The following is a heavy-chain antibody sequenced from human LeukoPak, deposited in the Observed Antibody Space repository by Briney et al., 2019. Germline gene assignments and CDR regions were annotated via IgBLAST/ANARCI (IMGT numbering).Heavy chain of an antibody. V-gene: IGHV4-34*01. CDR2: IQPSGNP. Sequence: PSETLSLTCAVNGGSFSGHYGSWIRQPPGEGLEWIGEIQPSGNPDYNPSLESRVTVTLDTSKSHLSLKLTSVTAADTAVYYCARGYDSKKTGYWGQGILVTVSS. D-gene: IGHD3-22*01. CDR3: ARGYDSKKTGY. CDR1: GGSFSGHY. J-gene: IGHJ4*02.